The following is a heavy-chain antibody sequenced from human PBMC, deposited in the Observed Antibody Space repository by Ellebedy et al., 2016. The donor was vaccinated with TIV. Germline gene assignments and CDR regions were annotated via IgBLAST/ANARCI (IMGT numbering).Heavy chain of an antibody. J-gene: IGHJ4*02. CDR3: TTSRALFSSGYYAYFYF. Sequence: AASVKVSCKVSGYRLTDLTRHWLRQAPGKGLEWLGGFDPANRKTTYAPTFQGRLTMTDDTSTDTAYLELNSLTSHDTSIYYCTTSRALFSSGYYAYFYFWGQGTLVSVSS. CDR1: GYRLTDLT. D-gene: IGHD3-22*01. CDR2: FDPANRKT. V-gene: IGHV1-24*01.